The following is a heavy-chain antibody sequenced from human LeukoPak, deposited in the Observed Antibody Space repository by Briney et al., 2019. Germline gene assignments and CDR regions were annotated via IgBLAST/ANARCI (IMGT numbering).Heavy chain of an antibody. CDR1: GFTFSSYG. D-gene: IGHD3-22*01. CDR2: ISYDGSNK. V-gene: IGHV3-30*18. Sequence: GGSLRLSCAASGFTFSSYGMHWVRQAPGKGLERVAVISYDGSNKYYADSVKGRFTISRDNSKNTLYLQMNSLRAEDTAVYYCAKDSSGSLFDYWGQGTLVTVSS. J-gene: IGHJ4*02. CDR3: AKDSSGSLFDY.